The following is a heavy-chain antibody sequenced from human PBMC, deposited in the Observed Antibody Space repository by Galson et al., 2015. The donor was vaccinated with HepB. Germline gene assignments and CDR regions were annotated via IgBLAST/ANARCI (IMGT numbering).Heavy chain of an antibody. D-gene: IGHD3-22*01. CDR3: ARGDFGPTYYYDSSGFNDAFDI. J-gene: IGHJ3*02. CDR2: RKQDGSEG. CDR1: GFTFSSYW. Sequence: SLRLSCAASGFTFSSYWMSWVRQAPGKGLEWVANRKQDGSEGYYVDSVKGRFTISRDNAKNSLYLQMNSLRAEDTAVYYCARGDFGPTYYYDSSGFNDAFDIWGQGTMVTVSS. V-gene: IGHV3-7*03.